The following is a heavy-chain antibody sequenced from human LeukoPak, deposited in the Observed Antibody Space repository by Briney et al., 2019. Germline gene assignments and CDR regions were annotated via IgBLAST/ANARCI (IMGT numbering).Heavy chain of an antibody. D-gene: IGHD2-2*01. V-gene: IGHV3-21*01. CDR3: AREILEDIVVVPAATIYYYYYYMDV. CDR1: GFTFSSYS. CDR2: ISSSSSYI. Sequence: KSGGSLRLSCAASGFTFSSYSMNWVRQALGKGLEWVSSISSSSSYIYYADSVKGRFTISRDNAKNSLYLQMNSLRAEDTAVYYCAREILEDIVVVPAATIYYYYYYMDVWGKGTTVTVSS. J-gene: IGHJ6*03.